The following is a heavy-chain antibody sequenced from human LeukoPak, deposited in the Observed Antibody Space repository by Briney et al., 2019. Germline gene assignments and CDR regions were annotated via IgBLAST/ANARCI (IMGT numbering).Heavy chain of an antibody. V-gene: IGHV3-74*01. D-gene: IGHD4-17*01. CDR2: ISGDGATT. CDR3: ARTTVTTGP. J-gene: IGHJ5*02. CDR1: GFTFSNYW. Sequence: GGSLRLSCVASGFTFSNYWLHWLRQSPEKGLVWLSRISGDGATTVYADSVKGRITISRDNAKNTLYLQMNSLTAEDTAVYYCARTTVTTGPWGQRTQVIVSS.